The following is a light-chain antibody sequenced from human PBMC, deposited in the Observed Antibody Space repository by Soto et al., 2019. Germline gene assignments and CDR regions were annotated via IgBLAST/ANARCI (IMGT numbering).Light chain of an antibody. Sequence: EILMTQSPATLSVSPGERATLSCRASQSVSSNLAWFQQRPGQAPRLLIYDASNRATGIPARFSGSGSGTDFTLTISSLEPEDFAVYYCQQRSNWPPRSITFGQGTRLEIK. CDR3: QQRSNWPPRSIT. J-gene: IGKJ5*01. V-gene: IGKV3-11*01. CDR1: QSVSSN. CDR2: DAS.